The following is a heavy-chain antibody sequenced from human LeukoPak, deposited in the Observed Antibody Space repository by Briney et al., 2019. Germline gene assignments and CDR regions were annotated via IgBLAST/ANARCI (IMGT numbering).Heavy chain of an antibody. CDR2: ISSNSSYI. Sequence: GGSLRLSCAASGFTFSSYTMKWVRQAPGKGLEWVSSISSNSSYIYYADSVKGRFTISRDNAKNSLYLQMNSLRAEDTAVYYCARGLAYAHYFDYWGQGTLVTVSS. D-gene: IGHD4-17*01. V-gene: IGHV3-21*01. J-gene: IGHJ4*02. CDR3: ARGLAYAHYFDY. CDR1: GFTFSSYT.